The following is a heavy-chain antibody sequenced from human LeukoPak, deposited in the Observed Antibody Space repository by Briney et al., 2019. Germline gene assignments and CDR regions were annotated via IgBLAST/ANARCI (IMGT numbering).Heavy chain of an antibody. V-gene: IGHV4-31*03. J-gene: IGHJ4*02. CDR1: GDSIRSGGYY. CDR2: IYYSGRT. CDR3: ARVDGDYPSYFDL. D-gene: IGHD4-17*01. Sequence: MPSETLSLTCTVSGDSIRSGGYYWGWLRQHPGKGLEWIGYIYYSGRTYYNTSLQSRFTISVDTSKNQFSLKLTSVTAADTAVYYCARVDGDYPSYFDLWGQGTLVTVSS.